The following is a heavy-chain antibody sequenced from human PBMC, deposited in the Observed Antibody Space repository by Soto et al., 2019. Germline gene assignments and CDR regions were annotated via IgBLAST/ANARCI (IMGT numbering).Heavy chain of an antibody. Sequence: ASVKVSCKASGYTFTGYYIHWVRQAPGQGLERMGWINPNNGGTHYAQTFQGRVTMTGDTSISTAYMELSWLTSDDTAVYYCARVVETAMVPLDYWGQGTLVTVSS. J-gene: IGHJ4*02. CDR2: INPNNGGT. V-gene: IGHV1-2*02. CDR1: GYTFTGYY. D-gene: IGHD5-18*01. CDR3: ARVVETAMVPLDY.